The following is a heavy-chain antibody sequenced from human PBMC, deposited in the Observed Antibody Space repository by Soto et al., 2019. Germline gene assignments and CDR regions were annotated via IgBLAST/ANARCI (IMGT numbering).Heavy chain of an antibody. CDR1: GGSISSGHYY. J-gene: IGHJ6*02. CDR2: ISDSGST. CDR3: ARDASAYYDSSAYPRGYHYYATDV. V-gene: IGHV4-30-4*01. Sequence: SETLSLTCSVSGGSISSGHYYWSWIRQPPGKGLEWIGYISDSGSTYYNPSLKSRVTISVDTSKNQFSLSLSSVTAADTAVYYCARDASAYYDSSAYPRGYHYYATDVWGQGTTVTVSS. D-gene: IGHD3-22*01.